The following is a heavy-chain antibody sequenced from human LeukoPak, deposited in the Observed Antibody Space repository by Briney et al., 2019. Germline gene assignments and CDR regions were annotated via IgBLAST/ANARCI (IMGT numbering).Heavy chain of an antibody. V-gene: IGHV1-18*01. CDR3: ARDGSYYDSSGYYWAYYFDY. CDR1: GYTFTSYG. Sequence: ASVKVSCKASGYTFTSYGISWVRQAPGQGLEWMGWISAYNGNTNYAQKLQGRVIMTTDTSTSTAYMELRSLRSDDTAVYYCARDGSYYDSSGYYWAYYFDYWGQGTLVTVSS. D-gene: IGHD3-22*01. J-gene: IGHJ4*02. CDR2: ISAYNGNT.